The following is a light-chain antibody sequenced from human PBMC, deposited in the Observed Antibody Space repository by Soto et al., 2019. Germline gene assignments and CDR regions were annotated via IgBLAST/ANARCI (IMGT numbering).Light chain of an antibody. CDR2: AAS. CDR3: QQSYRTPRT. Sequence: DIQMTQSPSSLSASVGDRVTITCRASQSISSYLNWYQQKVGKAPKLLIYAASSLQSGVPSRFSGSESGTDFTLTISSLQPEDFVTYYCQQSYRTPRTFGGGTKVEIK. J-gene: IGKJ4*01. CDR1: QSISSY. V-gene: IGKV1-39*01.